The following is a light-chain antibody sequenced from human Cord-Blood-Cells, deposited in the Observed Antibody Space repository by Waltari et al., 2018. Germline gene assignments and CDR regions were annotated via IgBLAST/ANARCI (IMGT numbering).Light chain of an antibody. CDR2: AAS. V-gene: IGKV1-39*01. J-gene: IGKJ4*01. Sequence: DIQMTQSPSSLSASVGDRVTITCRASQSITNFLNWYQQRPGQAPKLLIYAASILQSGVPSKVSGSGSGTDFTLTISSLQPEDFATYYCQQSYNTPLT. CDR3: QQSYNTPLT. CDR1: QSITNF.